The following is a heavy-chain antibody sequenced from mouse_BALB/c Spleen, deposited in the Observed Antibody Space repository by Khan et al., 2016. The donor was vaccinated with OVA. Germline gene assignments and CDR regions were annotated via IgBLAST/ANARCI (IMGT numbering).Heavy chain of an antibody. CDR2: ILPGSGSN. V-gene: IGHV1-9*01. CDR3: ARGNYYSSSSWFGC. J-gene: IGHJ3*01. D-gene: IGHD1-1*01. CDR1: GYTFSSYW. Sequence: VQLQASGAELMKPGASVKISCKATGYTFSSYWIEWVKQRPGHGLEWIGEILPGSGSNNYNEKFKGKATSTADTSSNTAYMQLSSLTYEESAVYYCARGNYYSSSSWFGCRGQGTLVTVSA.